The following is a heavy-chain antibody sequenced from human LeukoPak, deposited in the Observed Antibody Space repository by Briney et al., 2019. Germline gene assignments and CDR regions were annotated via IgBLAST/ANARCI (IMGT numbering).Heavy chain of an antibody. CDR2: IIPIFGTA. J-gene: IGHJ4*02. D-gene: IGHD6-6*01. CDR1: GGTFSSYA. V-gene: IGHV1-69*05. CDR3: ARGGVAARPYYFDY. Sequence: SVTVSCKASGGTFSSYAISWVRQAPGQGLEWMGGIIPIFGTANYAQKFQGRVTITTDESTSTAYMELSSLRSEDTAVYYCARGGVAARPYYFDYWGQGTLVTVSS.